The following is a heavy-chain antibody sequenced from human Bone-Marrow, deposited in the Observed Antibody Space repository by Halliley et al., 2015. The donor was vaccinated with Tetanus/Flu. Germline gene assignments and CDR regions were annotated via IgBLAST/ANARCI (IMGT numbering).Heavy chain of an antibody. CDR2: ISASGGIS. J-gene: IGHJ4*02. CDR3: AKAPTTVTTRRFDY. Sequence: WVSDISASGGISTYAASVKGRFLIPRDNFNNTLYLHMNSLTAEDTAVYFCAKAPTTVTTRRFDYWGQGTLVTVSS. D-gene: IGHD4-17*01. V-gene: IGHV3-23*01.